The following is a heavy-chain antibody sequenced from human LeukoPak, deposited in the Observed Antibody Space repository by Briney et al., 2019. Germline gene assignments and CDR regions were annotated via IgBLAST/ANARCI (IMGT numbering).Heavy chain of an antibody. V-gene: IGHV4-4*02. CDR3: ASARCSGGSCPGYFDY. CDR1: GGSIFSTNW. D-gene: IGHD2-15*01. CDR2: IFYSGST. Sequence: PSETLSLTCAVSGGSIFSTNWWSWVRQPPGKGLEWIGQIFYSGSTSYSPSLKSRVTISMDRSKNQFSLKLSSVTAADTAVYYCASARCSGGSCPGYFDYWGQGTLVTVSS. J-gene: IGHJ4*02.